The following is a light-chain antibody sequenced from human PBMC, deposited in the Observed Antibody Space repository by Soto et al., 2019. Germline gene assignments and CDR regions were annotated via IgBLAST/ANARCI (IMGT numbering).Light chain of an antibody. Sequence: DIQMTQSPSSLSASLGDSVTITCQASQDISNYLNWYQQKPGKAPKLLIYDASNLETGVQSRFSGSGSGTDFTFTIRSLQPEDIATYYCKQTSSTPTFGGGTKVDIK. V-gene: IGKV1-33*01. CDR3: KQTSSTPT. CDR1: QDISNY. J-gene: IGKJ4*01. CDR2: DAS.